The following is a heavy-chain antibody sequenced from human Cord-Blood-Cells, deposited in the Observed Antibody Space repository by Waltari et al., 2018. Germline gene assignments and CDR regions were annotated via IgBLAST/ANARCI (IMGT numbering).Heavy chain of an antibody. CDR2: IKQDGSEK. Sequence: EVQLVESGGGLVQPGGSLRLSCAASGFTFSSYWMSWVRQAPGKGLEWVANIKQDGSEKDYVDSVKGRFTISRDNAKNSLYLQMNSLRAEDTAVYYCARGAGDFPYYFDYWGQGTLVTVSS. V-gene: IGHV3-7*05. CDR3: ARGAGDFPYYFDY. CDR1: GFTFSSYW. J-gene: IGHJ4*02. D-gene: IGHD7-27*01.